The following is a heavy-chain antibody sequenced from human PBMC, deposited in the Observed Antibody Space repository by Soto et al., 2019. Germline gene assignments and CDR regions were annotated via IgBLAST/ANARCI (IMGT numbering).Heavy chain of an antibody. CDR3: ARVGSTVNYYYYYYLDV. V-gene: IGHV1-3*01. CDR1: GYTFTSYA. D-gene: IGHD4-17*01. J-gene: IGHJ6*03. CDR2: INAGNGNT. Sequence: ASVKVSCKASGYTFTSYAMHLVRQAPGQRLEWMGWINAGNGNTKYSQKFQGRVTITRDTSASTAYMELSSLRSEDTAVYYCARVGSTVNYYYYYYLDVWVKGTTVTVSS.